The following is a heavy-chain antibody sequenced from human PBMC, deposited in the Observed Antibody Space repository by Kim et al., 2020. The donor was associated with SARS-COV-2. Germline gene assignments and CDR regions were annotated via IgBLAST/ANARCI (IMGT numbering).Heavy chain of an antibody. CDR2: IYYSGST. CDR3: ARGGRSGSYLVFRSYYYGMDV. Sequence: SETLSLTCTVSGGSISSYYWSWIRQPPGKGLEWIGYIYYSGSTNYNPSLKSRVTISVDTSKNQFSLKLSSVTAADTAVYYCARGGRSGSYLVFRSYYYGMDVWGQGTTVTVSS. V-gene: IGHV4-59*13. J-gene: IGHJ6*02. D-gene: IGHD1-26*01. CDR1: GGSISSYY.